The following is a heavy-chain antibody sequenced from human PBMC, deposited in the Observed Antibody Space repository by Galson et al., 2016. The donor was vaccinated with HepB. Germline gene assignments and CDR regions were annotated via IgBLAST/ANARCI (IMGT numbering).Heavy chain of an antibody. CDR1: GFTFSTYW. D-gene: IGHD7-27*01. V-gene: IGHV3-7*01. J-gene: IGHJ2*01. CDR2: IKEDGSDK. CDR3: ARNWGSFDL. Sequence: SLRLSCAASGFTFSTYWMNWVRQAPGKGLEWVANIKEDGSDKNYVDSVKGRFTISRDNVNNSLFLQMSSLKSEDTAVYYCARNWGSFDLWCRGTLVTVSS.